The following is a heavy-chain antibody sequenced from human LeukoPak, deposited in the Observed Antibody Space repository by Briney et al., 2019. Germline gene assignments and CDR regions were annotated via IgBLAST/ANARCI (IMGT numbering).Heavy chain of an antibody. Sequence: SVKVSCKASGGTFSSYAISWVRQAPGQGLEWMGGIIPISGTANYAQKFQGRVTITTDESTSTAYMELSSLRSEDTAVYYCARVEYSNIYSWFDPWGQGTLVTVSS. CDR3: ARVEYSNIYSWFDP. CDR1: GGTFSSYA. CDR2: IIPISGTA. J-gene: IGHJ5*02. V-gene: IGHV1-69*05. D-gene: IGHD6-6*01.